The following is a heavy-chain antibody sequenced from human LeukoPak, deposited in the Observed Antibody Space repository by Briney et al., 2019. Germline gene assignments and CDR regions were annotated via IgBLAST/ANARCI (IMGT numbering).Heavy chain of an antibody. CDR2: INPGSGHI. Sequence: GASVKVSCKASGYTFTSYAMHWVRQAPGQRLEWMGWINPGSGHIDYAQKFQGRFTTARNTSISTVYMELRSLTSDDTAVYYCAREAMTHGNHLKTFDFWGQGTLVTVSS. J-gene: IGHJ4*02. D-gene: IGHD1-14*01. V-gene: IGHV1-3*01. CDR1: GYTFTSYA. CDR3: AREAMTHGNHLKTFDF.